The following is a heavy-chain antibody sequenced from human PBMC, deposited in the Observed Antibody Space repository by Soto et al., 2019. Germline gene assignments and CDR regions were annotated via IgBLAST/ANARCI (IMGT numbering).Heavy chain of an antibody. CDR1: GFTFSSYA. CDR2: ISSTTNYI. J-gene: IGHJ4*02. CDR3: ARESEDLTSNFDY. Sequence: GSLRLSCAASGFTFSSYAMSWVRQAPGKGLEWVSSISSTTNYIYYADSMKGRFTVSRDNAKNSVYLDMNSLSAEDTAVYYCARESEDLTSNFDYWGQGTLVTVSS. V-gene: IGHV3-21*01.